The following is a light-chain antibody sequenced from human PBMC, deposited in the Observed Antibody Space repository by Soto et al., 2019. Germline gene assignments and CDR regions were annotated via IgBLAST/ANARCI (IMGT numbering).Light chain of an antibody. CDR3: QQYKVYPYT. V-gene: IGKV1-5*01. CDR1: QSINGR. Sequence: DIQMTQSPSTLSASIGDRVTITCRASQSINGRLAWYQQKPGTPPKLLIYDVSFLESGVPSRFSGSGSGTDFNLTISSLRPDDFATFYCQQYKVYPYTFGQGTRLDIQ. CDR2: DVS. J-gene: IGKJ2*01.